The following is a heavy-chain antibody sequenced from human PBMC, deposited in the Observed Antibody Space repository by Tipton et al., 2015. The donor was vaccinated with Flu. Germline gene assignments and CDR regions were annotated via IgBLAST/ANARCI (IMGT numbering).Heavy chain of an antibody. V-gene: IGHV1-18*01. CDR1: GYTFTSFG. CDR3: ARGWLEDAFDI. J-gene: IGHJ3*02. Sequence: VQLVQSGAEVKKPGASVRVSCKASGYTFTSFGISWVRQAPGQGLEWLGWISPYDGNTNYAQNLLGRVTMATDTSTSTAYMELKSLISDDTAVYFCARGWLEDAFDIWGQGTMVTVSS. D-gene: IGHD3-22*01. CDR2: ISPYDGNT.